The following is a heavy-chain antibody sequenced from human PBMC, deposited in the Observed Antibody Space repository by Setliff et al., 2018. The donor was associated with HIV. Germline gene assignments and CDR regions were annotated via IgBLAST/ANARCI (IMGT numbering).Heavy chain of an antibody. D-gene: IGHD4-17*01. CDR1: GYTFTEYY. V-gene: IGHV1-2*02. J-gene: IGHJ4*02. Sequence: ASVKVSCKASGYTFTEYYIHWVRQAPGQGLEWMGWIYPNTGGTNYAQKFQGRVTMTRDTSISTAYMELSRLRSDDTALYYSARSTTADWGQGTMVTVSS. CDR2: IYPNTGGT. CDR3: ARSTTAD.